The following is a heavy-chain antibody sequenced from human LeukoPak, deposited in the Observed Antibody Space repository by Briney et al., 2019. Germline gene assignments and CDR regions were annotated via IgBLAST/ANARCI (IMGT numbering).Heavy chain of an antibody. J-gene: IGHJ5*02. Sequence: SETLSLTCAVYGASFSGYSWSWIRQSPGEGLEWIGEINHSASTKYNPSLKSRVTISVDTSKNHFSLNLTSVTAADTAVYYCSRGMTPHEVPDLWGQGTLVTVSS. CDR1: GASFSGYS. CDR3: SRGMTPHEVPDL. D-gene: IGHD2-15*01. V-gene: IGHV4-34*01. CDR2: INHSAST.